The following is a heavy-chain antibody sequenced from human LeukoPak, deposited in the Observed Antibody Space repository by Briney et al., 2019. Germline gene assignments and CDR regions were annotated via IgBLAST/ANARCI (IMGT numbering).Heavy chain of an antibody. J-gene: IGHJ4*02. CDR1: GGSISSSSYY. CDR2: IYYSGST. Sequence: SETLSLTCTVSGGSISSSSYYWGWIRQPPGKGLEWIGCIYYSGSTYYNPSLKSRVTISVDTSKNQFSLKLSSVTAADTAVYYCARQGTSYQLLLDYFDYWGQGTLVTVSS. D-gene: IGHD2-2*01. CDR3: ARQGTSYQLLLDYFDY. V-gene: IGHV4-39*01.